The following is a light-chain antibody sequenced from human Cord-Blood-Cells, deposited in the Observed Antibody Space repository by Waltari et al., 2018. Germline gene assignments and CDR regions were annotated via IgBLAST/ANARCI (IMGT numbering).Light chain of an antibody. CDR3: CSYAGSYV. Sequence: QSALTQPRSVSGSPGQSVTISCTGTSSDVGGYNYVSWYQQHPGKAPKLMIYDVSQRPSGVPDRFSGSKSGNTASLTSSGLQAEDEADYYCCSYAGSYVFGTGTKGTVL. CDR1: SSDVGGYNY. V-gene: IGLV2-11*01. CDR2: DVS. J-gene: IGLJ1*01.